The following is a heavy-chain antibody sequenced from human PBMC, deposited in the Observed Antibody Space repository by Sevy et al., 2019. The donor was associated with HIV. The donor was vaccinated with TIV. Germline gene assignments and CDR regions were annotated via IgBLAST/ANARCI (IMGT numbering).Heavy chain of an antibody. J-gene: IGHJ4*02. CDR2: INPNSGGT. CDR1: GYTFTGYY. D-gene: IGHD2-2*01. Sequence: ASVKVSCKASGYTFTGYYMHWVRQAPGQGLEGMGWINPNSGGTNYAQKFQGRVTMTRDTSNSTAYMELSRLRSDDTAVYYCARERVPAAYFDYWGQGTLVTVSS. V-gene: IGHV1-2*02. CDR3: ARERVPAAYFDY.